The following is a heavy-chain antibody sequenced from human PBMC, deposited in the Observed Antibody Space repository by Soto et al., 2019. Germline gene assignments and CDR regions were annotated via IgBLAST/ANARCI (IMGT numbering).Heavy chain of an antibody. CDR2: INHSGST. D-gene: IGHD3-10*01. Sequence: QVQLRQWGAGLLKPSETLSLTCAVYGRSFSGDYWSWIRQPPGKGLEWIGEINHSGSTNHNPSLKSRVTISIDTSKNQFSLNLTSVTAADTAVYYCAIIWRSGYRAFDYWGQGTLVTVSS. J-gene: IGHJ4*02. V-gene: IGHV4-34*01. CDR3: AIIWRSGYRAFDY. CDR1: GRSFSGDY.